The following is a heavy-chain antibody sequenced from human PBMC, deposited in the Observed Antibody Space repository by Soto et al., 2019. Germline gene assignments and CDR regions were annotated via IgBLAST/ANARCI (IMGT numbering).Heavy chain of an antibody. D-gene: IGHD3-10*01. V-gene: IGHV4-31*01. CDR2: IYYSGST. J-gene: IGHJ6*02. CDR3: ARYGSGRGYYYYYGMDV. Sequence: QVQLQESGPGLVKPSQTLSLTCTVSGGSISSGGYYWSWIRQHPGKGLEWIGYIYYSGSTYYNPSLKSQITISVDTSKNQCSLKLSSVTAADTAVYYCARYGSGRGYYYYYGMDVWGQGTTVTVSS. CDR1: GGSISSGGYY.